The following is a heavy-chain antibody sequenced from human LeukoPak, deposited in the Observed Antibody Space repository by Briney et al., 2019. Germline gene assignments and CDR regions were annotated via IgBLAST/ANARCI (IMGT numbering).Heavy chain of an antibody. CDR1: GGSISNYY. Sequence: SETLSLTCTVSGGSISNYYWNWIRQPPGQGLEWIGHIYYSGSTNYNPSLKSRVTISVDTPKNQFSLKLSSATAADTAVYYCARMVESTVTIAFENWFDPWGQGTLVTVSS. CDR2: IYYSGST. D-gene: IGHD4-11*01. V-gene: IGHV4-59*01. CDR3: ARMVESTVTIAFENWFDP. J-gene: IGHJ5*02.